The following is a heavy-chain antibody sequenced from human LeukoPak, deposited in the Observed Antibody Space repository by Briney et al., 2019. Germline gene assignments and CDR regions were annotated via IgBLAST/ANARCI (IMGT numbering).Heavy chain of an antibody. CDR2: IYGGGMT. Sequence: GGSLRLSCARSGFTFDDYGMAWVRQVPGKGLEWVSVIYGGGMTYYSNSVKGRFTISRDNSKNTLFLQMNTLRAEDTAIYYCARAGGHGAYDDFYYGMDVWGQGTTVTVSS. J-gene: IGHJ6*02. V-gene: IGHV3-53*01. CDR3: ARAGGHGAYDDFYYGMDV. D-gene: IGHD3-3*01. CDR1: GFTFDDYG.